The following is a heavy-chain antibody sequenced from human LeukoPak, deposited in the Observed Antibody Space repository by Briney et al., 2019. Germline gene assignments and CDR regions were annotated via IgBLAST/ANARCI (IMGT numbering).Heavy chain of an antibody. V-gene: IGHV1-18*01. CDR3: ARDARITMVRGVLNWFDP. J-gene: IGHJ5*02. CDR1: GYTFTSYG. D-gene: IGHD3-10*01. Sequence: ASVKVSCKASGYTFTSYGISWVRQAPGQGLEWMGWISAHNGNTNYAQKLQGRVTMTTDTSTSTAYMELRSLRSDDTAVYYCARDARITMVRGVLNWFDPWGQGTLVTVSS. CDR2: ISAHNGNT.